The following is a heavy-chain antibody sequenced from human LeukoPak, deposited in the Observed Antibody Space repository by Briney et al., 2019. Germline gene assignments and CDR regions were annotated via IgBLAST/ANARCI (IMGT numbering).Heavy chain of an antibody. V-gene: IGHV4-59*01. J-gene: IGHJ3*02. D-gene: IGHD6-19*01. CDR2: IYYSGST. Sequence: SETLSLTCTVSGGSISSYYWSWIRQPPGKGLEGIGYIYYSGSTNYNPSLKSRVTISVDTSKNQFSLKLSSVTAADTAVYYCARDVAVNAFDIWGQGTMVTVSS. CDR1: GGSISSYY. CDR3: ARDVAVNAFDI.